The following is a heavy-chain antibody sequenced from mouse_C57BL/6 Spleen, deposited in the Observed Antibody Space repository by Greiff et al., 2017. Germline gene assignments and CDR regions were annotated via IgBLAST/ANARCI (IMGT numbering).Heavy chain of an antibody. Sequence: DVMLVESGGGLVKPGASLKLSCAASGFTFSSYTMSWVRQTPEKRLEWVATISAGGGNTNYPDNVKGRFTISRDNAKNTPYLQMSSLRSEDTALYYCARHGDYGYVMDYWGQGTSVTVSS. CDR2: ISAGGGNT. CDR1: GFTFSSYT. D-gene: IGHD2-4*01. CDR3: ARHGDYGYVMDY. J-gene: IGHJ4*01. V-gene: IGHV5-9*01.